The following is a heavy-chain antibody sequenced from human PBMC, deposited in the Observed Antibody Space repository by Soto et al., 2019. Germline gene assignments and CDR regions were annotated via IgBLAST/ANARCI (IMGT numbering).Heavy chain of an antibody. Sequence: FPEKVSSKAPGPNFTSYTISCVRQTPGQGLEWRGRITPILGIANYAQRFQGRVTITADKSTSTAYRELSSLRSADRAVYYCARYPQYCSGGSCYPAADAFDIWGQGTMVNVSS. J-gene: IGHJ3*02. V-gene: IGHV1-69*02. CDR2: ITPILGIA. CDR3: ARYPQYCSGGSCYPAADAFDI. CDR1: GPNFTSYT. D-gene: IGHD2-15*01.